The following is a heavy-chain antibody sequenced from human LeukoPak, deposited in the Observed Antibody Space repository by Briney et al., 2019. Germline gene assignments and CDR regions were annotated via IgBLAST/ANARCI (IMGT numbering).Heavy chain of an antibody. CDR3: ARSLRHHRNWFDP. CDR2: MNPNSGNT. J-gene: IGHJ5*02. CDR1: GYTFTSYD. Sequence: ASVKVSCKASGYTFTSYDINWVRQATGQGLEWMGWMNPNSGNTGYAQKFQGRVTMTRNNSISTAYMELSSLRSEDTAVYYCARSLRHHRNWFDPWGQGTLVTVSS. V-gene: IGHV1-8*01.